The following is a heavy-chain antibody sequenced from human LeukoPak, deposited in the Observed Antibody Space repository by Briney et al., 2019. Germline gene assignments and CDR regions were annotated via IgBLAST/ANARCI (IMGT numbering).Heavy chain of an antibody. Sequence: TLSLTCTFSGFSLSTSGMCVSWIRQPPGKALEWLARIDWDDDKYYSTSLKTRLTISKGTSKNQVVLTMTNMDPVDTATYYCARNYGSGAPYFDYWGQGTLVTVSS. CDR1: GFSLSTSGMC. CDR2: IDWDDDK. J-gene: IGHJ4*02. CDR3: ARNYGSGAPYFDY. D-gene: IGHD3-10*01. V-gene: IGHV2-70*11.